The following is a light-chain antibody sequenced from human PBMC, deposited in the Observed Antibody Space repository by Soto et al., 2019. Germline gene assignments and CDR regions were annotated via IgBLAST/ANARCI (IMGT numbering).Light chain of an antibody. Sequence: EIVLTQSPDTLSLSPVDRATLSFRASQSVRSERLAWYRQVHGQAPSLLIHGASNRATGIPDRFNGSGSGTDFTLTISRLEPEDSAVYYCQQYDTLPRTFGQGTKVDIK. CDR1: QSVRSER. V-gene: IGKV3-20*01. CDR3: QQYDTLPRT. CDR2: GAS. J-gene: IGKJ1*01.